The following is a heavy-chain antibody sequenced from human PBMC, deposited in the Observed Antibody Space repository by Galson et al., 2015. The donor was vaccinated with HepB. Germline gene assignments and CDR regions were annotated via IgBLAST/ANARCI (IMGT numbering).Heavy chain of an antibody. J-gene: IGHJ3*02. CDR3: AKDGEDSMIAVVITTTAFDI. Sequence: SLRLSCAASGFTFSSYAMSWVRQAPGKGLEWVSAISGSGGSTYYADSVKGRFTISRDNSKNTLYLQMNSLRAEDTAVYYCAKDGEDSMIAVVITTTAFDIWGQGTMVTVSS. CDR1: GFTFSSYA. D-gene: IGHD3-22*01. CDR2: ISGSGGST. V-gene: IGHV3-23*01.